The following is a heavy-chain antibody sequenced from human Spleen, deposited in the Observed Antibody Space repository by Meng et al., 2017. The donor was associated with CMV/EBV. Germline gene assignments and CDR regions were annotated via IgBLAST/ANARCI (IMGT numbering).Heavy chain of an antibody. Sequence: KASGETFSNYAITWVRQAPGKGLEWMGRIVPILGIVNYAQKFQGRVTMTADKATSTVYMELSSLRSEDTAVFYCARDRGVIGQRYFDYWGQGTLVTVSS. CDR2: IVPILGIV. CDR1: GETFSNYA. J-gene: IGHJ4*02. D-gene: IGHD3-10*01. CDR3: ARDRGVIGQRYFDY. V-gene: IGHV1-69*04.